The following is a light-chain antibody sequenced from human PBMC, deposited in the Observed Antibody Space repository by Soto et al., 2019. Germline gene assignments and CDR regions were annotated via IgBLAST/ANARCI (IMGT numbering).Light chain of an antibody. CDR1: QGISSY. CDR3: QQLNSYTWT. V-gene: IGKV1-9*01. Sequence: DIQLTQSPSFLSASVGDRVTIPCRASQGISSYLAWYQQKPGKAPKLLIYAASTLQSGVPSRFSGSGSGTESTLTISSLQPEDFATYYCQQLNSYTWTFGQGTKVDIK. J-gene: IGKJ1*01. CDR2: AAS.